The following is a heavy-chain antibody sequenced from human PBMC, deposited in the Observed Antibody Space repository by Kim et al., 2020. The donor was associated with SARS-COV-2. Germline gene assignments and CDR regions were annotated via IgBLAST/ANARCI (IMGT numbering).Heavy chain of an antibody. D-gene: IGHD6-25*01. J-gene: IGHJ4*02. CDR3: ARARRLTSNYFDY. CDR2: INPSGGST. Sequence: ASVKVSCKASGYTFTSYYMHWVRQAPGQGLEWMGIINPSGGSTSYAQKIQDRVTMTKDTSRSTVYMVLSRLQTADTDVYYYARARRLTSNYFDYWGQGTL. V-gene: IGHV1-46*01. CDR1: GYTFTSYY.